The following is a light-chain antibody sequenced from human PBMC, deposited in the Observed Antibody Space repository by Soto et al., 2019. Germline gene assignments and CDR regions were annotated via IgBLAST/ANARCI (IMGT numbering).Light chain of an antibody. J-gene: IGKJ1*01. CDR3: LQYGSSPWT. Sequence: EIVLTQSPGTLSLSPGERATLSCRASQSVTSTYLAWYQQKPGQAPRLLIYGASSRATAIPDRFSGSGSGTDFTLTISRLEPEDFAVYYCLQYGSSPWTFGQGTKVEI. V-gene: IGKV3-20*01. CDR1: QSVTSTY. CDR2: GAS.